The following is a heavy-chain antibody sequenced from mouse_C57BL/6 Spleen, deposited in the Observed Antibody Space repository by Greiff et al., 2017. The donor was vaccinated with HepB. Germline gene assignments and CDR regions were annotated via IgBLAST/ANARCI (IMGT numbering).Heavy chain of an antibody. CDR3: ARTAYSCNLYYIDY. Sequence: QVQLQQPGAELVRPGSSVKLSCKASGYTFTSYWMHWVKQRPIQGLEWIGKIYPSDSETHYNQKFKDKATLTAVKSSSTAYMQLSSLTSEDSAVYYCARTAYSCNLYYIDYWGQGTTLTVSS. CDR2: IYPSDSET. V-gene: IGHV1-52*01. J-gene: IGHJ2*01. D-gene: IGHD2-10*01. CDR1: GYTFTSYW.